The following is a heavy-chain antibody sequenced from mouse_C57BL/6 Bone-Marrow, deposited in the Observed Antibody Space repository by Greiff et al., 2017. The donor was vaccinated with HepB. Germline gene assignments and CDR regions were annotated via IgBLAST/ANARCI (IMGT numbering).Heavy chain of an antibody. CDR3: ARHRQLRLPFAY. J-gene: IGHJ3*01. Sequence: EVQGVESGGGLVKPGGSLKLSCAASGFTFSDYYMYWVRQTPEKRLEWVAYISNGGGSTYYPDTVKGRFTISRDNAKNTLYLQMSRLKSEDTAMYYCARHRQLRLPFAYWGQGTLVTVSA. CDR1: GFTFSDYY. CDR2: ISNGGGST. D-gene: IGHD3-2*02. V-gene: IGHV5-12*01.